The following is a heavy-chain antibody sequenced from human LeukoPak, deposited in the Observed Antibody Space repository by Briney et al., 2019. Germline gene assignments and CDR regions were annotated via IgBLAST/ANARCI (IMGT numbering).Heavy chain of an antibody. CDR1: GFTVSSNY. Sequence: GGSLRLSCAASGFTVSSNYMSWVRQAPGKGLEWVSGINWNGGSTGYADSVKGRFTISRDNAKNSLYLQMNSLRAEDTALYYCAKESSGYYEYWGQGTLVTVSS. V-gene: IGHV3-20*04. CDR2: INWNGGST. D-gene: IGHD3-22*01. J-gene: IGHJ4*02. CDR3: AKESSGYYEY.